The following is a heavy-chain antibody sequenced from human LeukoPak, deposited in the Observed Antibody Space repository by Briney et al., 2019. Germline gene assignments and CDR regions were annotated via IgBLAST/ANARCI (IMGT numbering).Heavy chain of an antibody. CDR3: ARDVWFGETDAFDI. CDR2: IYSGGST. J-gene: IGHJ3*02. V-gene: IGHV3-53*01. Sequence: PGGSLRLSCAASGFSFSSYGMHWVRQAPGKGLEWVSVIYSGGSTYYADSVKGRFTISRDNSKNTLYLQMNSLRAEDTAVYYCARDVWFGETDAFDIWGQGTMVTVSS. CDR1: GFSFSSYG. D-gene: IGHD3-10*01.